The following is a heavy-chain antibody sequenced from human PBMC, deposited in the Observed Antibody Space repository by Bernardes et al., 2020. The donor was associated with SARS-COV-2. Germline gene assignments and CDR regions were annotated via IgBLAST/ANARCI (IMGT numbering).Heavy chain of an antibody. J-gene: IGHJ4*02. CDR3: ARGGVKNGYACGY. CDR2: INHSGSA. Sequence: SETLSPTCAVYGGSFSGYYWSWIRQPPGKGLEWIGEINHSGSANYNPSLKSRVTISVDTSKNQFSLKVTSVTAADTAVYYCARGGVKNGYACGYWGQGT. CDR1: GGSFSGYY. V-gene: IGHV4-34*01. D-gene: IGHD3-16*01.